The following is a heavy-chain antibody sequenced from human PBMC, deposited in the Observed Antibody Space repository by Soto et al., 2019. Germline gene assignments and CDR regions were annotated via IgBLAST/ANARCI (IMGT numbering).Heavy chain of an antibody. Sequence: EVHLLESGGGLVQPGEYLRLSCGASGFTFSSCVMSWVRQAPGKGLEWVSCITDSGSGTYYADSVKGRFTISRDNSKNTLYLQINNLRAEDTGVYYCAKGLINGRWYAAGWGQGTLVTVCS. CDR2: ITDSGSGT. CDR1: GFTFSSCV. CDR3: AKGLINGRWYAAG. D-gene: IGHD6-13*01. V-gene: IGHV3-23*01. J-gene: IGHJ4*02.